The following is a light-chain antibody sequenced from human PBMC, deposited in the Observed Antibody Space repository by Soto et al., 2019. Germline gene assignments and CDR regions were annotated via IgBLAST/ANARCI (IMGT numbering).Light chain of an antibody. CDR2: KAS. CDR3: QQYHSYSGT. J-gene: IGKJ1*01. Sequence: DIQMTQSPSTLSASVGDGVTITCRASENIDSWLAWYQQKPGKAPNLLIYKASNLQGGVPSRFSGSGSGTEFTLTINSLQPDDFATYYCQQYHSYSGTFGQGTKVEIK. V-gene: IGKV1-5*03. CDR1: ENIDSW.